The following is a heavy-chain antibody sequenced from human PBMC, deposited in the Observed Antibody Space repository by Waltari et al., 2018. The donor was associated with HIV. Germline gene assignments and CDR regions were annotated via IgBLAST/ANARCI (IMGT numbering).Heavy chain of an antibody. V-gene: IGHV1-8*01. CDR3: ARHFTRGNGMDV. CDR1: GYTFSTYD. J-gene: IGHJ6*02. Sequence: QVQLVQSGAEVKKPGASVKVSCKASGYTFSTYDINWVRQATGQGLEWMGWLNPNSGNIEYAQKFQGRVTMTRNTSITTAYMELSSLRSEDTAVYYCARHFTRGNGMDVWGQGTTVTVSS. D-gene: IGHD3-16*01. CDR2: LNPNSGNI.